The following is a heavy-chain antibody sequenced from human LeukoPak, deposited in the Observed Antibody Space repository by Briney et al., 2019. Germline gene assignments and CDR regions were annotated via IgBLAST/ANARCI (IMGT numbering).Heavy chain of an antibody. CDR3: ASCSSYYYDSSGLALPPLTGGYYYYGMDV. CDR1: GGTFSSYA. J-gene: IGHJ6*02. D-gene: IGHD3-22*01. Sequence: ASVKVSCKASGGTFSSYAISWVRQAPGQGLEWMGGIIPIFGTANYAQKFQGRVTITADESTSTAYMKLSSLRSEDTAVYYCASCSSYYYDSSGLALPPLTGGYYYYGMDVWGQGTTVTVSS. V-gene: IGHV1-69*13. CDR2: IIPIFGTA.